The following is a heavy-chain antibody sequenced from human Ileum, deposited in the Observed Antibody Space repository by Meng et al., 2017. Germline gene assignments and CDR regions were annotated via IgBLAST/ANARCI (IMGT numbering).Heavy chain of an antibody. V-gene: IGHV3-15*01. J-gene: IGHJ5*02. CDR3: TTEGSGSYYDWFDP. Sequence: GESLKISCAASGFTFSNAWMSWVRQAPGKGLEWVGRIKSKTDGGTTDYAAPVKGRFTISRDDSKNTLYLQMNSLKTEDTAVYYCTTEGSGSYYDWFDPWGQGTLVTVSS. CDR1: GFTFSNAW. CDR2: IKSKTDGGTT. D-gene: IGHD3-10*01.